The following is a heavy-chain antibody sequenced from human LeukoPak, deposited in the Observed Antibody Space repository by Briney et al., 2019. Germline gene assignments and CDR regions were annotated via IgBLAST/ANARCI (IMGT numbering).Heavy chain of an antibody. CDR2: ISSSSSYI. CDR3: ARGEDYSRYYFDY. CDR1: GFPFSSFS. V-gene: IGHV3-21*01. D-gene: IGHD4-11*01. J-gene: IGHJ4*02. Sequence: GGSLRLSCAASGFPFSSFSMNWVRQAPGKGLEWVSSISSSSSYIYNADPLKGRTTIFRNTAKNSLYLQMTVLRADTTAVYYCARGEDYSRYYFDYWGEGTLVTVSS.